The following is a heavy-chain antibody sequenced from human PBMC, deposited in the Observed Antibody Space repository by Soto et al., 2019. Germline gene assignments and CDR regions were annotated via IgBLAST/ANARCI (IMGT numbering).Heavy chain of an antibody. CDR3: ARRYCSGGSCYSDNWFDP. J-gene: IGHJ5*02. V-gene: IGHV4-59*01. CDR1: GGSISSYY. Sequence: SETLSLTCTVSGGSISSYYWSWIRQPPGKGLEWIGYIYYSGSTNYNPSLKSRVTISVDTSKNQFSLKLSSVTAADTAVYYCARRYCSGGSCYSDNWFDPWGQGTLVTVSS. CDR2: IYYSGST. D-gene: IGHD2-15*01.